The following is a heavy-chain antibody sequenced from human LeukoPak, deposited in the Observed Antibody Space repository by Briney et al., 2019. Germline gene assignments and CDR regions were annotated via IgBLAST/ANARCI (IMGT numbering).Heavy chain of an antibody. D-gene: IGHD3-3*01. Sequence: PGGSLRLSCAASGFTFSSYAMSWVRQAPGKGLEWVSAISGSGGSTYYADSVKGRFTISRDNSKNTLYLQMNSLRAEDTAVYYCAEDEGFLEWSELSGAFDIWGQGTMVTVSS. CDR2: ISGSGGST. CDR1: GFTFSSYA. CDR3: AEDEGFLEWSELSGAFDI. J-gene: IGHJ3*02. V-gene: IGHV3-23*01.